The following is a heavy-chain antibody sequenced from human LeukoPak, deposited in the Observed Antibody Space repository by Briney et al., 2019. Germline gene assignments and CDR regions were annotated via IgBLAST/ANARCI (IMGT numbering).Heavy chain of an antibody. D-gene: IGHD3-22*01. CDR2: ISSISSTI. CDR3: ARARGYYDSSGYWYDAFDI. CDR1: GFTFSSYS. V-gene: IGHV3-48*04. J-gene: IGHJ3*02. Sequence: PGGSLRLSCAASGFTFSSYSMNWVRQAPGKGLEWVSYISSISSTIYYADSVKGRFTISRDNAKNSLYLQMTSLRAEDTAVYYCARARGYYDSSGYWYDAFDIWGQGTMVSVSS.